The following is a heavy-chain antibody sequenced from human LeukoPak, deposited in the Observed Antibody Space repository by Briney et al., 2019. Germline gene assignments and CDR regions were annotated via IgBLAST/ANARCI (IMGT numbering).Heavy chain of an antibody. Sequence: PGGSLRLSCAASGFTFSSYAMSWVRQAPGKGLEWVANIKQDGSEKYYVDSVKGRFTIPRDNAKNSLYLQMNSLRAEDTAVYYCARIDYDFWSGYYRGMDVWGQGTTVTVSS. D-gene: IGHD3-3*01. V-gene: IGHV3-7*03. J-gene: IGHJ6*02. CDR3: ARIDYDFWSGYYRGMDV. CDR2: IKQDGSEK. CDR1: GFTFSSYA.